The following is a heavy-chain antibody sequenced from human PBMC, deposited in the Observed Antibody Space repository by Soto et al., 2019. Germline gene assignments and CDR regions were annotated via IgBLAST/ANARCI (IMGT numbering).Heavy chain of an antibody. V-gene: IGHV1-18*01. CDR2: ISPHNFNT. CDR3: ARDEGGYDILTGYYKAHHFDY. CDR1: GYTFTHFY. Sequence: QVQLVQSGAEVKKPGDSVKVSCSASGYTFTHFYITWVRQAPGQGLEWMGAISPHNFNTNFAQKFQGRVTLTTDTSTSTAHMELRSRRSDYTAVYYCARDEGGYDILTGYYKAHHFDYWGQGVLVTVSS. J-gene: IGHJ4*02. D-gene: IGHD3-9*01.